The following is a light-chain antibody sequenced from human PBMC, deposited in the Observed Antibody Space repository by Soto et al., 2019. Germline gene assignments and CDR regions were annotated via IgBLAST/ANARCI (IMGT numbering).Light chain of an antibody. CDR3: QQAYSLPVT. V-gene: IGKV1-12*01. CDR1: QGISNW. J-gene: IGKJ2*01. CDR2: AAS. Sequence: DIQLTQSPSSVSASVGVRVTLTCRASQGISNWLAWYQQKPGKAPKLLISAASTLQGGVPSRFSGSFSGTDFTLTITSLQAEDFATYFCQQAYSLPVTFGQGTKLEIK.